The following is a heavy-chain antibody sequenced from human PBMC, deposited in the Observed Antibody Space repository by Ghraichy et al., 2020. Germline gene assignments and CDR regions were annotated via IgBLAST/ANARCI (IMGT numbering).Heavy chain of an antibody. V-gene: IGHV3-23*01. CDR3: AKYGSNIFWSGYYDY. CDR1: GFTFSSYA. D-gene: IGHD3-3*01. Sequence: GGSLRLSCAASGFTFSSYAMSWVRQAPGKGLEWVSGISGSGGSTYYADSVKGRFTISRDNSKNTLYLQINSLRAEDTAVYYCAKYGSNIFWSGYYDYWGQGTLVTVSS. CDR2: ISGSGGST. J-gene: IGHJ4*02.